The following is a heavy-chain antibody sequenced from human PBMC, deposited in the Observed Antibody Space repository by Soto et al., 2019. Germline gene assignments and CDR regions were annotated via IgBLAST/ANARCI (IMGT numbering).Heavy chain of an antibody. V-gene: IGHV4-39*01. Sequence: QLQLQESGPGLVKPSETLSLTCTVSGGSISSSSYYWGWIRQPPGKGLEWIGSIYYSGSTYYNPSLKSRVTISVDTSKNQFSLKLSSVTAADTAVYYCARPAPGDAFYIWGQGTMVTVSS. CDR1: GGSISSSSYY. CDR2: IYYSGST. CDR3: ARPAPGDAFYI. J-gene: IGHJ3*02.